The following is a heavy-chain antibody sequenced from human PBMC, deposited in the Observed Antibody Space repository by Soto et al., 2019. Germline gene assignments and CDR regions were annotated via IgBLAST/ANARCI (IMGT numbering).Heavy chain of an antibody. J-gene: IGHJ6*03. Sequence: VQLVESGGGVVQPGRSLRLSCAASGFTFSSYGMHWVRQAPGKGLEWVAVIWYDGSNKYYADSVKGRFTISRDNSKNTLYLQMNSLRAEDTAVYYCARDGVYGDYVYYYYYMDVWGKGTTVTVSS. D-gene: IGHD4-17*01. CDR1: GFTFSSYG. CDR3: ARDGVYGDYVYYYYYMDV. V-gene: IGHV3-33*01. CDR2: IWYDGSNK.